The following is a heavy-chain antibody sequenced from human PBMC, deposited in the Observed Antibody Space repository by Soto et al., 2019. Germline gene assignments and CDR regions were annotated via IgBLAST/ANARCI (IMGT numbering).Heavy chain of an antibody. J-gene: IGHJ6*02. V-gene: IGHV1-69*13. CDR3: ARNNEVSRRSSTSCYSNEDYNGMDV. CDR1: GGTFSSHA. CDR2: IIPIFGTA. Sequence: PSVKVSCKASGGTFSSHAISWVRQAPGQGLEWMGGIIPIFGTANSAQKFQGRVTITADESTSTANMELGSLRSDAPAVYYCARNNEVSRRSSTSCYSNEDYNGMDVWGQGTTVTVSS. D-gene: IGHD2-2*01.